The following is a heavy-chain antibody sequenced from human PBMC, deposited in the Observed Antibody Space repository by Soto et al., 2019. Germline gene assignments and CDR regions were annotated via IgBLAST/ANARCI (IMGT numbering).Heavy chain of an antibody. V-gene: IGHV3-30-3*01. CDR1: GVTFSSYA. J-gene: IGHJ3*02. CDR3: ARGDQAAFDI. Sequence: QVQLVESGGGVVQPGRSLRLSCAASGVTFSSYAMHWVRQAPGKGLEWVAVISYDGSNKYYADSVKGRFTISRDNSKNPLYLQMNTLRAEDTAVYYCARGDQAAFDIWGQGTMVTVSS. CDR2: ISYDGSNK.